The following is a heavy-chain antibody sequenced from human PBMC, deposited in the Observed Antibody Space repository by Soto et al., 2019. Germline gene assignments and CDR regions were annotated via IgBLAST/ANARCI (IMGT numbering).Heavy chain of an antibody. CDR1: GDSMSSSDYY. Sequence: SETLSLTCAVSGDSMSSSDYYWGWIRQPPGKGLEWIGSIYYSGSTYYNPSPQSRVAISVDTSKNQFSLKLKSVTAADTAIYYFSRRTVNIRTFYSGLKTHCFDYWGQGAPVTVSS. V-gene: IGHV4-39*01. J-gene: IGHJ4*02. CDR2: IYYSGST. CDR3: SRRTVNIRTFYSGLKTHCFDY. D-gene: IGHD6-19*01.